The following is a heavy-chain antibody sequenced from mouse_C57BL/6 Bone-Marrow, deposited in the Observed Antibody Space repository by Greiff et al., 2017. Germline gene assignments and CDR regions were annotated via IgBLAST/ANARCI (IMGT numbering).Heavy chain of an antibody. CDR1: GYTFTSYW. CDR2: IHPNSGST. V-gene: IGHV1-64*01. D-gene: IGHD1-1*01. J-gene: IGHJ2*01. CDR3: ARSRATVVAKGY. Sequence: VQLQQPGAELVKPGASVKLSCKASGYTFTSYWMHWVKQRPGQGLEWIGMIHPNSGSTNYNEKFKSKATLTVDKSSSTAYMQLSSLTSEDSAVYYWARSRATVVAKGYWGQGTTLTVSS.